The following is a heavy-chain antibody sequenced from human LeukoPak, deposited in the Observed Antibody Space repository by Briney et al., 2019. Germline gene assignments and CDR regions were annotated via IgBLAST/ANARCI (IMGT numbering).Heavy chain of an antibody. D-gene: IGHD1-26*01. CDR1: GFTFSSYS. Sequence: GGSLRLSCAASGFTFSSYSMNWVRQAPGKGLEWVSSISSSSSYIYYADSVKGRFTISRDNAKNSLYLQMNSPRAEDTAVYYCARSGEQERNDYWGQGTLVTVSS. V-gene: IGHV3-21*01. J-gene: IGHJ4*02. CDR3: ARSGEQERNDY. CDR2: ISSSSSYI.